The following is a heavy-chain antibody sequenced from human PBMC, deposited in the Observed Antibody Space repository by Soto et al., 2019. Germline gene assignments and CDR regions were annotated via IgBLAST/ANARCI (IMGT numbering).Heavy chain of an antibody. Sequence: LRLSCAASGFTFSTYGMHWVRQAPGKGLEWVAVIWFDGTKKYYADSVNGRFTISRDNSKNTLYLQMNSLRAEDTAVYYCASQIFWSGSTAHGMDVWGQGTAVTVSS. V-gene: IGHV3-33*01. J-gene: IGHJ6*02. CDR1: GFTFSTYG. CDR3: ASQIFWSGSTAHGMDV. CDR2: IWFDGTKK. D-gene: IGHD3-3*01.